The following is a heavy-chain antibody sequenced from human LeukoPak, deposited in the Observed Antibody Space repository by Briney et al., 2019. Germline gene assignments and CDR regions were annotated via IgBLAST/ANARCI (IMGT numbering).Heavy chain of an antibody. CDR1: GFTFGDYA. CDR3: AKDSSSGWYGLDNWFDP. Sequence: PGGSLRLSCTASGFTFGDYAMHWVRQVPGKGLEWVSGISWNSGSLGYADSVKGRFTISRDNAKNSLYLQMNSLRAEDTALYYCAKDSSSGWYGLDNWFDPWGQGTLVTVSS. D-gene: IGHD6-19*01. J-gene: IGHJ5*02. CDR2: ISWNSGSL. V-gene: IGHV3-9*01.